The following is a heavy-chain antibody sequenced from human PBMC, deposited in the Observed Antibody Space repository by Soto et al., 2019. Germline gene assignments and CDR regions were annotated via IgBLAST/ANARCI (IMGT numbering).Heavy chain of an antibody. V-gene: IGHV3-11*01. Sequence: QVHLVESGGGLVKPGGSLRLSCAASGFTLSDFYMSWIRQAPGKGLEWVSYISSSGRTIFYADSVRGRFTISRDNAENSLYLQMNSLRAEDTALYYCARNSEHFDYWGQGTLVTVYS. D-gene: IGHD1-26*01. CDR2: ISSSGRTI. J-gene: IGHJ4*02. CDR1: GFTLSDFY. CDR3: ARNSEHFDY.